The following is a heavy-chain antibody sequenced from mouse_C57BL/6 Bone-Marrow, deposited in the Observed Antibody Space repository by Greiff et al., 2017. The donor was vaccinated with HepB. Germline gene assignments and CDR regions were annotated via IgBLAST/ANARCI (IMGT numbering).Heavy chain of an antibody. CDR1: GYTFTSYN. D-gene: IGHD1-1*02. J-gene: IGHJ4*01. V-gene: IGHV1-12*01. CDR3: ARSVIYGCKHMFFLYYYAMDY. Sequence: QVQLQQSGAELVRPGASVKMSCKASGYTFTSYNMHWVKQTPRQGLEWIGAIYPRNGDTSYNQKFKGKATLTVDKSSSTAYMQLSSLTSEESAVSFCARSVIYGCKHMFFLYYYAMDYWGQGTSVIVSS. CDR2: IYPRNGDT.